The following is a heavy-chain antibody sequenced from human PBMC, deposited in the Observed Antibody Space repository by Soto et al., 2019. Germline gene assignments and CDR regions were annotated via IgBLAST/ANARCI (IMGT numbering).Heavy chain of an antibody. Sequence: GSLRLSCAASGFIFSGYWMNWVRQAPGKGLEWVARINQDGRAKYYVDSVKGRFTISRDNPKNSLYLQMDSLRAEDTAVYYCARRGIGVAGIFDYWGQGALVTVSS. J-gene: IGHJ4*02. CDR1: GFIFSGYW. CDR2: INQDGRAK. D-gene: IGHD6-19*01. CDR3: ARRGIGVAGIFDY. V-gene: IGHV3-7*03.